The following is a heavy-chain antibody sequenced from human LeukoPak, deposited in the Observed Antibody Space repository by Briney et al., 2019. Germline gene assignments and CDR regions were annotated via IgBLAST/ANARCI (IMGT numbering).Heavy chain of an antibody. V-gene: IGHV4-34*01. Sequence: SETLSLTCAVYGGSFSGYYWSWIRQPPGKGLEWIGEINHSGSTNYNPSLKSRVTISVDTSKNQFSLKLSSVTAADTAVYYCARVGGTGYSSSWYAAYWGQGTLVTVSS. D-gene: IGHD6-13*01. J-gene: IGHJ4*02. CDR2: INHSGST. CDR3: ARVGGTGYSSSWYAAY. CDR1: GGSFSGYY.